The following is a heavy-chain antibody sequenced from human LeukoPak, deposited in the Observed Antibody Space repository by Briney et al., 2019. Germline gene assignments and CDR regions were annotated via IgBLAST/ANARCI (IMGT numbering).Heavy chain of an antibody. CDR1: GFTFSSYE. CDR2: ISSSGSTI. CDR3: ARDRGLRAGSDY. J-gene: IGHJ4*02. Sequence: PGGSLRLSCAASGFTFSSYEMNWVRQAPGKGLEWVSYISSSGSTIYYADSVKGRFTISRDNAKNSLYLQMNSLRAEDTAVYYCARDRGLRAGSDYWGQGTRVTVSS. D-gene: IGHD3-10*01. V-gene: IGHV3-48*03.